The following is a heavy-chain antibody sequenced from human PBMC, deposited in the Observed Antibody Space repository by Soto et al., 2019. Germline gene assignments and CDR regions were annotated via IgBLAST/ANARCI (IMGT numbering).Heavy chain of an antibody. D-gene: IGHD2-2*01. Sequence: SETLSLTCTVSGGSISSYYWSWIRQPPGKGLEWIGYIYYSGSTNYNPSLKSRVTISVDTSKNQFSLKLSSVTAADTAVYYCAKRRVVPTARYYYYGMDVWGQGTTVTVSS. CDR3: AKRRVVPTARYYYYGMDV. V-gene: IGHV4-59*01. CDR1: GGSISSYY. J-gene: IGHJ6*02. CDR2: IYYSGST.